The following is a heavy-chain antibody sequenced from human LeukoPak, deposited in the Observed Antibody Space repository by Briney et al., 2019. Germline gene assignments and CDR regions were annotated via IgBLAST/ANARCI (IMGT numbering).Heavy chain of an antibody. CDR2: IQHDSGKT. Sequence: PGGSLRLSCAASGFTFSGFGMHWVRQAPSKGLEWVAFIQHDSGKTYYADSVKGRFTISRDNSKNTLYLQMNSLRTEDTAVYYCAREINPVGAYYYYMDVWGKGTTVTVSS. J-gene: IGHJ6*03. CDR3: AREINPVGAYYYYMDV. V-gene: IGHV3-30*02. CDR1: GFTFSGFG. D-gene: IGHD1-26*01.